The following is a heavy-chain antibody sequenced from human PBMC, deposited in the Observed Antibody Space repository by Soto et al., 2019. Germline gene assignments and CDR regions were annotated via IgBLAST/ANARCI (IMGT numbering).Heavy chain of an antibody. J-gene: IGHJ3*02. V-gene: IGHV3-72*01. CDR1: GFTFSDHY. CDR2: TRNKANSYTT. CDR3: ARLSSSWNPPSFDI. D-gene: IGHD6-13*01. Sequence: GGSLRLSCAASGFTFSDHYMDWVRQAPGKGLEWVGRTRNKANSYTTEYAASVKGRFTISRDDSKNSLYLQMNSLKTEDTAVYYCARLSSSWNPPSFDIWGQGTMVTVSS.